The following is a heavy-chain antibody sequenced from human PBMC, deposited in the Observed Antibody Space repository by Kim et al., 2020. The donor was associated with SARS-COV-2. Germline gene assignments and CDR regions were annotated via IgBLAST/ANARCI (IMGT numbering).Heavy chain of an antibody. D-gene: IGHD6-19*01. Sequence: SETLSLTCTVSGGSISSSSYYWGWIRQPPGKGLEWIGSIYYSGSTYYNPSLKSRVTISVDTSKNQFSLNLSSVTAADTAVYYCASPSGWYDGYFDYWGQGTLVTVSS. CDR3: ASPSGWYDGYFDY. J-gene: IGHJ4*02. CDR2: IYYSGST. V-gene: IGHV4-39*01. CDR1: GGSISSSSYY.